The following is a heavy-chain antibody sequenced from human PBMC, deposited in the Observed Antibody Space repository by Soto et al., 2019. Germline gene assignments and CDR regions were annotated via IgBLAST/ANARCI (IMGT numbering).Heavy chain of an antibody. CDR1: GDSVSRNSAA. CDR3: ARVTMVRGVSYGMDV. Sequence: PSQTLSVTCDISGDSVSRNSAAWNWIRQSPSRGLEWLGRTYYRSKWYNDYAVSVKSRITVNPDTSKNQFSLQLNSVTPEDTAVYYCARVTMVRGVSYGMDVWGQGTTVTVSS. J-gene: IGHJ6*02. V-gene: IGHV6-1*01. D-gene: IGHD3-10*01. CDR2: TYYRSKWYN.